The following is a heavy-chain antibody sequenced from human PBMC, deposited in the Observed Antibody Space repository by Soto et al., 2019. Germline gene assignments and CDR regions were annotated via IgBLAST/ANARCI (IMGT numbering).Heavy chain of an antibody. D-gene: IGHD2-2*01. J-gene: IGHJ4*02. CDR3: ARKDVLVPSAMYY. V-gene: IGHV1-18*01. CDR2: ISTYNGNT. Sequence: QVQLVQSGAEVKKPGASVNVSCKASGYTFTAFGIGWVRQAPGQGLEWMGWISTYNGNTNYAQKLQGRVTMTTDTSTNTAYMELRSLRSADTAVYYCARKDVLVPSAMYYWGQGTLVTVSS. CDR1: GYTFTAFG.